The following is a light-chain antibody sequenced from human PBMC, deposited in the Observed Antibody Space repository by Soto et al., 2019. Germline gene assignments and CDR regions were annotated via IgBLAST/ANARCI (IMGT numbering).Light chain of an antibody. CDR3: ETWDFNTRV. V-gene: IGLV4-60*02. Sequence: QSVLTQSSSASASLGSSVKLTCTLSSGHSSYIIAWHQQQPGKAPRYLMKLEGSGSYNKHSGVPDRFSGSRSGADRYLTICSLHFEYEADYYCETWDFNTRVFGGGTKLTVL. CDR2: LEGSGSY. CDR1: SGHSSYI. J-gene: IGLJ3*02.